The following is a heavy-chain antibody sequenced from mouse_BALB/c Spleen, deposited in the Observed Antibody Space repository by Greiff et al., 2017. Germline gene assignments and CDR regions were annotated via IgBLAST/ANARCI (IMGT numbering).Heavy chain of an antibody. Sequence: VESGGGLVQPGGSRKLSCAASGFTFSSFGMHWVRQAPEKGLEWVAYISSGSSTIYYADTVKGRFTISRDNPKNTLFLQMTSLRSEDTAMYYCARSLRRGYYFDYWGQGTTLTVSS. J-gene: IGHJ2*01. CDR1: GFTFSSFG. D-gene: IGHD2-12*01. CDR2: ISSGSSTI. V-gene: IGHV5-17*02. CDR3: ARSLRRGYYFDY.